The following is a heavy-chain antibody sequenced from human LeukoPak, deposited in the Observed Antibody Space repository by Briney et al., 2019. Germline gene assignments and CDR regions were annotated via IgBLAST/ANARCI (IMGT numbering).Heavy chain of an antibody. CDR3: AKGGATVIDY. Sequence: SGGSLRLSCAASGFTFSNYWMHWVRQAPGKGLVWVSRINSDGSSTTSADSVKGRFTISRDNAKNTLYLQMNSLRAEDTAVYYCAKGGATVIDYWGQGTPVTVSS. V-gene: IGHV3-74*01. D-gene: IGHD4-17*01. J-gene: IGHJ4*02. CDR1: GFTFSNYW. CDR2: INSDGSST.